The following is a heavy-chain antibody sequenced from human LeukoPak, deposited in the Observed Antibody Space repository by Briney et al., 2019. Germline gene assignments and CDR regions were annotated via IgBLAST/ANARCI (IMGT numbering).Heavy chain of an antibody. CDR1: GFTFSSYA. CDR3: ARAYDSSGYHYPFRPYYYYYYMDV. J-gene: IGHJ6*03. CDR2: ISSNGGST. Sequence: GGSLRLSCAASGFTFSSYAMHWVRQAPGKGLEYVSAISSNGGSTYYANSVKGRFTISRDNSKNTLYLQMGSLRAEDMAVYYCARAYDSSGYHYPFRPYYYYYYMDVWGKGTTVTVSS. V-gene: IGHV3-64*01. D-gene: IGHD3-22*01.